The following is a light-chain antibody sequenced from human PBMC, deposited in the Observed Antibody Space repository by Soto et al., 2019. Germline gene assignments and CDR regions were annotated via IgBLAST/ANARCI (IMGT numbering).Light chain of an antibody. CDR1: QSISSN. J-gene: IGKJ1*01. CDR2: DAS. CDR3: QQRSNWPRT. V-gene: IGKV3-11*01. Sequence: EIVMTQSPATLSVSPGGRATLSCRASQSISSNLAWYQLKPGQAPRLLIYDASNRATGIPARFSGSGSGTDFTLTISSLEPEDFAVYYCQQRSNWPRTFGPGTKVDIK.